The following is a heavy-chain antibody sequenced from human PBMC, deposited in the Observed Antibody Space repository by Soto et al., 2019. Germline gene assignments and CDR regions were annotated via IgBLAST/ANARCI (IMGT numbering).Heavy chain of an antibody. D-gene: IGHD3-3*01. Sequence: ASVKVSCKASGYTFTSYDINWVRQATGQGLEWMGWVNPNSGNTGYAQKFQGRVTMTRNTSISTAYMELSSLRSEDTAVYYCARQKITIFGVAHYGMGVWGQGTTVTVSS. J-gene: IGHJ6*02. V-gene: IGHV1-8*01. CDR3: ARQKITIFGVAHYGMGV. CDR2: VNPNSGNT. CDR1: GYTFTSYD.